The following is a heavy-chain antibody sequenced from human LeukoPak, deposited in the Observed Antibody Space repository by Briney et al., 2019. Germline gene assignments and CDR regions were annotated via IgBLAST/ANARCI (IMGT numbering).Heavy chain of an antibody. CDR2: IDWDDDK. D-gene: IGHD3-9*01. J-gene: IGHJ4*02. CDR3: ARIGDYDILTGYYNFDY. Sequence: QTLSLTCTFSGFSLSTSGMCVSWIRQHPGKALEWLARIDWDDDKYYSTSLKTRLTISKDTSKNQVVLTMTNMDPVDTATYYCARIGDYDILTGYYNFDYWGQGTLVTVSS. CDR1: GFSLSTSGMC. V-gene: IGHV2-70*11.